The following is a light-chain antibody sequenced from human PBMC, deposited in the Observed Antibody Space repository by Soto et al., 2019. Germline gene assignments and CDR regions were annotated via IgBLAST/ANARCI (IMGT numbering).Light chain of an antibody. V-gene: IGKV1-5*03. CDR2: KAS. CDR1: QTISSW. J-gene: IGKJ1*01. Sequence: DIQMTQSPSTLSGSVGDRVTITCPASQTISSWLAWYQQKPGKAPKLLIYKASTLKSGVPSRFSGSGSGTEFTLTISSLQPDDFATYYCQHYNIYSEAFGQGTMVDI. CDR3: QHYNIYSEA.